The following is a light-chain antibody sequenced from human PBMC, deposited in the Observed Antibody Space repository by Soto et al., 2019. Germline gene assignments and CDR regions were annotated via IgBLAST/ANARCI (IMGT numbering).Light chain of an antibody. J-gene: IGKJ5*01. V-gene: IGKV1-9*01. Sequence: DIQLTQSPSSLSASVGARFPTTCLASQGISSYLAWYQQKPGKAPKLLIYAASTLQSGVPSRFSGRGSGTEFTLTISSLQPEDFATYYCQQLNSYTITFGQGTRLEIK. CDR2: AAS. CDR3: QQLNSYTIT. CDR1: QGISSY.